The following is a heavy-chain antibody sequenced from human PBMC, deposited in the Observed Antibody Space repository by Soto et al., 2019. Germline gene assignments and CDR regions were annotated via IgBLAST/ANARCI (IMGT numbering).Heavy chain of an antibody. J-gene: IGHJ4*02. V-gene: IGHV4-31*03. Sequence: SETLSPTCTFSGGSISRGVFYWSWIRPHPGKGLEWIGYIYYSGSTYYNPSLKSRVTISVDTSKNQFSLKLSSVTAADTAVYYCARGEGVDTAMVTDFDYWGQGTLVTVSS. CDR3: ARGEGVDTAMVTDFDY. D-gene: IGHD5-18*01. CDR1: GGSISRGVFY. CDR2: IYYSGST.